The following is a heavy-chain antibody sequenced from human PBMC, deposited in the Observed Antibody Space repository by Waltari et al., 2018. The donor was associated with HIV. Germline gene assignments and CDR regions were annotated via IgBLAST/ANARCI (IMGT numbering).Heavy chain of an antibody. Sequence: QLQLQESGPGLVKPSETLSLTCTVSGGSISSSSYYWGWIRQPPGKGLEWIGSIYYSGSTYYNPSLKSRVTISVDTSKNQFSLKLSSVTAADTTVYYCARDPWDGGPDVEDACDIWGQGTMVTVSS. D-gene: IGHD1-26*01. CDR1: GGSISSSSYY. J-gene: IGHJ3*02. CDR3: ARDPWDGGPDVEDACDI. CDR2: IYYSGST. V-gene: IGHV4-39*07.